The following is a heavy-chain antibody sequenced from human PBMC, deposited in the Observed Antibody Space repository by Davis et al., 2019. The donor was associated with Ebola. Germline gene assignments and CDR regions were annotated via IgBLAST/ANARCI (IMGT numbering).Heavy chain of an antibody. Sequence: AASVKVSCKASGYTFTSYGISWVRQAPGQGLEWMGWISAYNGNTNYAQKLQGRVTITRDTSASTSYMELSSLRSEDTAVFYCARGKTVAGTRGLSRFDPWGPGTLVTVSS. CDR1: GYTFTSYG. CDR2: ISAYNGNT. CDR3: ARGKTVAGTRGLSRFDP. D-gene: IGHD6-19*01. J-gene: IGHJ5*02. V-gene: IGHV1-18*01.